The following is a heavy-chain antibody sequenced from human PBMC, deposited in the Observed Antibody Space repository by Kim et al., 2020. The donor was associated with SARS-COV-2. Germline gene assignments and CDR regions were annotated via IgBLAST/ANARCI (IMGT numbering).Heavy chain of an antibody. CDR1: GGSFSGFH. D-gene: IGHD3-3*01. V-gene: IGHV4-34*01. CDR2: INHSGGT. Sequence: SETLSLTCAVFGGSFSGFHWTRIRQPPGKRLEWIGEINHSGGTNYNPSLKSRLTISLDTSKNQFSLKLRSVTAADTAVYYCARGRAGVVPSPILGLGPYYDYSAMDVLGQGSTVTVSS. J-gene: IGHJ6*02. CDR3: ARGRAGVVPSPILGLGPYYDYSAMDV.